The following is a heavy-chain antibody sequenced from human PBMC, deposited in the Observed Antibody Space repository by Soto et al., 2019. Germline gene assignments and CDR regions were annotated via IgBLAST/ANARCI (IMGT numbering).Heavy chain of an antibody. CDR2: INQDGSQK. CDR3: ARDIELRQGS. Sequence: LRLSCAASGFTFSNYWMSWVRQAPGKGPEWVANINQDGSQKYYVDSVKGRFTISRDNADNSLYLQMNSLRVDDTAMYYCARDIELRQGSWGQGTLVTVSS. D-gene: IGHD1-7*01. CDR1: GFTFSNYW. J-gene: IGHJ5*02. V-gene: IGHV3-7*05.